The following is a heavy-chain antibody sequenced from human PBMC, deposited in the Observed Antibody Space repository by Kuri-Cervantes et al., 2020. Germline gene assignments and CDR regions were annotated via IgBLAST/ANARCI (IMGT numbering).Heavy chain of an antibody. D-gene: IGHD2-15*01. CDR3: VANVVVASTGAGDY. CDR2: FDPQDGET. CDR1: GYTFTDYG. V-gene: IGHV1-24*01. Sequence: ASVKVSCKTSGYTFTDYGIVWVRQAPGKGLEWMGGFDPQDGETIYAQKFQGRVTMTEDTSTDTAYMELSSLRSEDTAVYYCVANVVVASTGAGDYWGQGTLVTVSS. J-gene: IGHJ4*02.